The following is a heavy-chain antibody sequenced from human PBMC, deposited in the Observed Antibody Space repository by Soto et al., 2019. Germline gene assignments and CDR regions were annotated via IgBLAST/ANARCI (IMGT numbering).Heavy chain of an antibody. CDR2: INASGGST. CDR1: GYTFTSYY. D-gene: IGHD2-15*01. Sequence: QVQLVQSGAEVQKPGASVKVSCKASGYTFTSYYMHWVRQAPGQGLEWMGIINASGGSTDYEQKFQGRVTMTRDTSTSTVYMELSSLRYEDTAVYYCARDLPYCAGGSCFSVAPDYWGQGTLVTVSS. V-gene: IGHV1-46*03. CDR3: ARDLPYCAGGSCFSVAPDY. J-gene: IGHJ4*02.